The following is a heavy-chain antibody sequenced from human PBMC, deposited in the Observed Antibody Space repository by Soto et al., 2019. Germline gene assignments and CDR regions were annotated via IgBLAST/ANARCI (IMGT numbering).Heavy chain of an antibody. CDR1: GFSLSDHG. J-gene: IGHJ5*02. V-gene: IGHV3-48*02. D-gene: IGHD3-16*01. CDR3: ARQINWRDGGA. CDR2: VNRGASSL. Sequence: GGSLRLSCAASGFSLSDHGVNWVRQAPGKGLEWISSVNRGASSLYYAESVKGRFTMSRDDAKNSVYLQMNSLRDEDTAVYYCARQINWRDGGAWGQGTLVTVSS.